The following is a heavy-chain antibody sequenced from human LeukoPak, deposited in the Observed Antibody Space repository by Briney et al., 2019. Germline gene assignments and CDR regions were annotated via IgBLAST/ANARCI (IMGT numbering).Heavy chain of an antibody. CDR1: GFTFSSYT. CDR3: ARDLYGSPAAGGFPWDY. J-gene: IGHJ4*02. CDR2: ISSSSSYI. Sequence: NSGGSLRLSCAASGFTFSSYTMNWVRQAPGKGLQSVSSISSSSSYIYYADSVKGRFTISRDNSKNSLYLQMNSLGAEDTAVYYCARDLYGSPAAGGFPWDYWGQGTLVTVSS. V-gene: IGHV3-21*01. D-gene: IGHD6-13*01.